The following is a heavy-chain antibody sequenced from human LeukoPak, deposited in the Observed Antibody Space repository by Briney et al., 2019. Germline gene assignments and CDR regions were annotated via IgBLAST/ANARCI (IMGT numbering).Heavy chain of an antibody. V-gene: IGHV3-7*01. J-gene: IGHJ6*03. CDR3: ARVPGTYYYYYMDV. D-gene: IGHD2-2*01. CDR1: GFTFSSYW. CDR2: IKQDGSEK. Sequence: GGSLRLSCAASGFTFSSYWMSWVRQAPGKGLEWVANIKQDGSEKYYVDSVKGRFTISRYNAKNSLYLQMNSLRAEDTAVYYCARVPGTYYYYYMDVWGKGTTVTVSS.